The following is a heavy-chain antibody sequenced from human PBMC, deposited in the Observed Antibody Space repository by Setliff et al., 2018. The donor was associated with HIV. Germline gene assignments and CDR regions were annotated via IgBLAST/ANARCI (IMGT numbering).Heavy chain of an antibody. CDR1: GYTFTTYA. D-gene: IGHD3-10*01. CDR2: INVGKGNT. J-gene: IGHJ4*02. CDR3: ARALYSELPGSNMGLGY. Sequence: ASVKVSCKASGYTFTTYAIHWVRQAPGQSLEWMGWINVGKGNTKYSQEFQGRVTITRDTSASTAYMELSSLRSEDMAVYYCARALYSELPGSNMGLGYWGQGTLVTVSS. V-gene: IGHV1-3*03.